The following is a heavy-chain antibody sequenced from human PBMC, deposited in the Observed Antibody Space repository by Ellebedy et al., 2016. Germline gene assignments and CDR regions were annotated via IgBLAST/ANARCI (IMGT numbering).Heavy chain of an antibody. D-gene: IGHD6-13*01. CDR3: AREVIAAAGIQPNFDY. CDR2: INTGNGNT. Sequence: ASVKVSCKASGYTFTTYAMHWVRQAPGQGLEWMGRINTGNGNTKYSQKFQGRVTITRDTSARKAYMELSSLTSEDTAVYYCAREVIAAAGIQPNFDYWGQGTLVTVSS. V-gene: IGHV1-3*04. J-gene: IGHJ4*02. CDR1: GYTFTTYA.